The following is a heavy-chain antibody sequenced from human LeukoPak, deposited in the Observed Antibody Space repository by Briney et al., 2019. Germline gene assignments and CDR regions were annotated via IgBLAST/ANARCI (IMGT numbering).Heavy chain of an antibody. CDR1: GFTFSRFA. V-gene: IGHV3-64*01. Sequence: GGSLRLSCAASGFTFSRFAMHWVRQAPGKGLEYVSAISSNVGSTYYANSVKGRFTISRDNSKTTLYLQMGSLRAGDMAVYYCARDSGSYGNDYWGQGTLVTVSS. J-gene: IGHJ4*02. D-gene: IGHD1-26*01. CDR2: ISSNVGST. CDR3: ARDSGSYGNDY.